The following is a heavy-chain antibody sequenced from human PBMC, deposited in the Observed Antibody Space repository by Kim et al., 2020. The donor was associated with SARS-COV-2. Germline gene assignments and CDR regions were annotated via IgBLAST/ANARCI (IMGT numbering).Heavy chain of an antibody. CDR2: IWYDGSNK. D-gene: IGHD6-19*01. Sequence: GGSLRLSCAASGFTFSSYGMHWVRQAPGKGLEWVAVIWYDGSNKYYADSVKGRFTISRANSKNTLYLQMNSLRAEDTAVYYCARATSKYSSGWYVDYWGQGTLVTVSS. J-gene: IGHJ4*02. CDR1: GFTFSSYG. CDR3: ARATSKYSSGWYVDY. V-gene: IGHV3-33*01.